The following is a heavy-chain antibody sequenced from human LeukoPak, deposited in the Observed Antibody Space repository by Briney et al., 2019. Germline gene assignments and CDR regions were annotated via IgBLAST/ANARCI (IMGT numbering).Heavy chain of an antibody. V-gene: IGHV3-7*03. CDR3: AREVVVVSGDAFDI. CDR1: GFTVSSNY. Sequence: GGSLRLSCAASGFTVSSNYMSWVRQAPGKGLEWVANIKQDGSEKYYVDSVKGRFTISRDNAKNSLYLQMNSLRAEDTAVYYCAREVVVVSGDAFDIWGQGTMVTVSS. D-gene: IGHD2-2*01. J-gene: IGHJ3*02. CDR2: IKQDGSEK.